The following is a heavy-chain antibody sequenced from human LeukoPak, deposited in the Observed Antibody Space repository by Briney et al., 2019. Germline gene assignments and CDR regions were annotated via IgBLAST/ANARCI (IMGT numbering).Heavy chain of an antibody. V-gene: IGHV4-4*02. CDR1: GDSISTSNW. CDR2: VYHLGST. D-gene: IGHD6-19*01. J-gene: IGHJ6*02. Sequence: SGTLSLTCAVSGDSISTSNWWTWVRQPPGTELDGNGEVYHLGSTNYNPSLKSRVTISVDKSNNHFSLRLDSVTAADTAVYYCARGALSVVAGAYYYNGMDVWGQGTTVTVS. CDR3: ARGALSVVAGAYYYNGMDV.